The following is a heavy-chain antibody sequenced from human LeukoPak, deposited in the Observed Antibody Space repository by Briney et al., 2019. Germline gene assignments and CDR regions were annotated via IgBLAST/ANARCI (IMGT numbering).Heavy chain of an antibody. CDR2: VSPSHTTR. CDR1: GYTFRQYS. V-gene: IGHV1-18*01. D-gene: IGHD4-23*01. CDR3: AKDYILPLETGNGDGFAI. Sequence: ASVTVSCKASGYTFRQYSISWVRQAPGKGFEWMGWVSPSHTTRVYAQDFQGRVTMTADTNTNTVSMELRSLKFDDTAVYFCAKDYILPLETGNGDGFAIWGQGTVVTVSS. J-gene: IGHJ3*02.